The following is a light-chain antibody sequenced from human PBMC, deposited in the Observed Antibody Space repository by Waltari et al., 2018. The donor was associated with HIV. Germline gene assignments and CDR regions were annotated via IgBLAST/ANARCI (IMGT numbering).Light chain of an antibody. Sequence: EIVLIQSPDFQSVTPKESVTITCRTSQSIGDNLHWSQQKPGQSPQLLIKYASQSFSGVPSRFSGSGSGTVFTLTINGLEAEDAATYYCHQSKSLPGTFGQGTKVEIK. J-gene: IGKJ1*01. CDR1: QSIGDN. CDR3: HQSKSLPGT. CDR2: YAS. V-gene: IGKV6-21*01.